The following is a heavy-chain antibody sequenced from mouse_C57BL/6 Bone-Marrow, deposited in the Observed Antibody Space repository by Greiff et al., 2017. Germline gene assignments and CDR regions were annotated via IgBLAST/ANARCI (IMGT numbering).Heavy chain of an antibody. CDR2: IYPGDGDT. D-gene: IGHD3-2*01. Sequence: QVQLKESGPELVKPGASVKISCKASGYAFSSSWMNWVKQRPGKGLEWIGRIYPGDGDTNYNGKFKGKATLTADKSSSTAYMQLSSLTSEDSAVYVCARNPRRQPYAMDYWGQGTSVTVSS. CDR3: ARNPRRQPYAMDY. CDR1: GYAFSSSW. J-gene: IGHJ4*01. V-gene: IGHV1-82*01.